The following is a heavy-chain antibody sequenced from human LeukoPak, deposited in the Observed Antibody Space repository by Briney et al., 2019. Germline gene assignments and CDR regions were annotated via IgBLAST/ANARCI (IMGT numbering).Heavy chain of an antibody. CDR1: GFTFSSYW. Sequence: GGSLRLSCAASGFTFSSYWMSLVRQAPGKGREWVANIKKDGSEKYYVDSVKGRFTISRDNAKNSLYLQMNSLRAEDTAVYYCARRRYSGSSQHFDYWGQGTLVTVSS. J-gene: IGHJ4*02. CDR2: IKKDGSEK. V-gene: IGHV3-7*01. CDR3: ARRRYSGSSQHFDY. D-gene: IGHD1-26*01.